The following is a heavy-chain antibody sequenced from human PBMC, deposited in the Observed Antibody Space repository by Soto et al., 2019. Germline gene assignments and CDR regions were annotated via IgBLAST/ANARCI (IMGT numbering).Heavy chain of an antibody. V-gene: IGHV1-69*13. J-gene: IGHJ4*01. Sequence: ASVKVSCKASGGTFSSYAISWVRQAPGQGLEWMGGIIPIFGTANYAQKFQGRVTITADESTSTAYMELSSLRAEDTAVYYCARDSVYGSGASVNHYLDFWGRGTLVTVSS. CDR2: IIPIFGTA. CDR3: ARDSVYGSGASVNHYLDF. CDR1: GGTFSSYA. D-gene: IGHD3-10*01.